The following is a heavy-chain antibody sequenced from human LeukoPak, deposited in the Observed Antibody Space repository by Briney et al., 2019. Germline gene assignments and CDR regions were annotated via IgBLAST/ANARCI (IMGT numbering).Heavy chain of an antibody. J-gene: IGHJ4*02. CDR2: INWNGGST. CDR1: GFTFYDYG. CDR3: ARGGWFGELLFDY. V-gene: IGHV3-20*04. Sequence: GGSLRLSCAASGFTFYDYGMSWVRHAPGKGLEWVSGINWNGGSTGYADSVKGRFTISRDNAKNSLYLQMNSLRAEDTALYYCARGGWFGELLFDYWGQGTLVTVSS. D-gene: IGHD3-10*01.